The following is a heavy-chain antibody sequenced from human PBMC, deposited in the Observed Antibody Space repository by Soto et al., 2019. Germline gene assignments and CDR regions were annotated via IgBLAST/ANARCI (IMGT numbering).Heavy chain of an antibody. J-gene: IGHJ4*02. CDR2: IYYSGST. CDR1: GGSISSGGYY. V-gene: IGHV4-31*02. Sequence: PSETLSLTXTVSGGSISSGGYYWSWIRQHPGKGLEWIGYIYYSGSTYYNPSLKSRVTISVDTSKNQFSLKLSSVTAADTAVYYCAREPTSRYDSYYFDYWGQGTLVTVS. CDR3: AREPTSRYDSYYFDY. D-gene: IGHD5-12*01.